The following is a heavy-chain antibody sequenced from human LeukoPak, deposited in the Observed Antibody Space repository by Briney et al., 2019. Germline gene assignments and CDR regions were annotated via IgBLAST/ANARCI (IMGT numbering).Heavy chain of an antibody. V-gene: IGHV4-34*01. D-gene: IGHD3-10*01. CDR2: INHSGST. CDR1: GGSPSGYY. Sequence: PSETLSLTCAVYGGSPSGYYWSWIRQPPGRGREWIGEINHSGSTNYNPSLKSRVTIPVDTSKNQFSLKLSSETAADTAVYYCARGRGYYGSGMLYGMDVWGKGPTVSVSS. J-gene: IGHJ6*04. CDR3: ARGRGYYGSGMLYGMDV.